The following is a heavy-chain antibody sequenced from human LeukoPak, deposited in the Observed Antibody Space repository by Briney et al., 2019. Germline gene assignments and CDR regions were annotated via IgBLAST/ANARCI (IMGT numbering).Heavy chain of an antibody. CDR3: AREDVWGSYRPPDY. D-gene: IGHD3-16*02. V-gene: IGHV3-33*08. CDR1: GFTFSYYS. Sequence: PGGSLRLSCTASGFTFSYYSMNWVRQAPGKGLEWVAVIWYDGSNKYYADSVKGRFTISRDNSKNTLYLQMNSLGAEDTAVYYCAREDVWGSYRPPDYWGQGTLVTVSS. CDR2: IWYDGSNK. J-gene: IGHJ4*02.